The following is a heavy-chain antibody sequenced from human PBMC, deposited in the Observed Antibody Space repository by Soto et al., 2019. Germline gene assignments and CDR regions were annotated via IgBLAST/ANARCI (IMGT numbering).Heavy chain of an antibody. CDR2: IKSDGSST. CDR1: RFIFSSYW. Sequence: EVQLVESGGGLIQPVGSLRLSCAASRFIFSSYWMHWVRQAQGKGLVWVSRIKSDGSSTSYADSVKGRFTISRDNAKNTLYLQLNSLRAEDTAVYYCTRGQWELLPGDYWGQGTLVTVSS. V-gene: IGHV3-74*01. D-gene: IGHD1-26*01. J-gene: IGHJ4*02. CDR3: TRGQWELLPGDY.